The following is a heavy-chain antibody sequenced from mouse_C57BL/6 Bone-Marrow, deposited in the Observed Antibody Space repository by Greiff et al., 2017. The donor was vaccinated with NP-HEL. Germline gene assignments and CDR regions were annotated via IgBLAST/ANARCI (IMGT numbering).Heavy chain of an antibody. CDR3: ARYYYGSGSCYY. J-gene: IGHJ2*01. V-gene: IGHV1-72*01. D-gene: IGHD1-1*01. CDR1: GYTFTSYL. CDR2: IDPNSGGT. Sequence: VQLQQPGAELVKPGASVKLSCKASGYTFTSYLMHWVKQRPGRGLEWIGTIDPNSGGTKYNEKFKSKATLTVDKPSSTAYMQLNSLTSEDSAVYYCARYYYGSGSCYYWGRGTALTVSS.